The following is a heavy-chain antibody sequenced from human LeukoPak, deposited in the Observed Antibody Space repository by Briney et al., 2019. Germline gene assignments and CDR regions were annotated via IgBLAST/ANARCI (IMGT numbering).Heavy chain of an antibody. Sequence: ASVRVSCKASGYTFTSYGISWVRQAPGQGLEWMGWISAYNGNTNYAQKLQGRVTMTTDTSTSTAYMELRSLRSDDTAVYYCARAQITMVRGVIKFYAFDIWGQGTMVTVSS. J-gene: IGHJ3*02. CDR2: ISAYNGNT. CDR3: ARAQITMVRGVIKFYAFDI. D-gene: IGHD3-10*01. CDR1: GYTFTSYG. V-gene: IGHV1-18*01.